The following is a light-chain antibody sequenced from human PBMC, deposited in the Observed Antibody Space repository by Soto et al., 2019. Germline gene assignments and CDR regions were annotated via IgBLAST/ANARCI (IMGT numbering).Light chain of an antibody. Sequence: QSALTQPASVSGSPGQSITISCTGTSSDVGGYNYVSWSQQHPGKAPKLIIYDVSNRPSGVSNRFSGSKSGNTASLTISGLQAEDEADYYCSSYTSRSTHICGTVTKLTVL. CDR1: SSDVGGYNY. V-gene: IGLV2-14*03. J-gene: IGLJ1*01. CDR2: DVS. CDR3: SSYTSRSTHI.